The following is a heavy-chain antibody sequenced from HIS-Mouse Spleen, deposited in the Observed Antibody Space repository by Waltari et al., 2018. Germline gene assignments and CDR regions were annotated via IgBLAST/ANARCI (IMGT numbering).Heavy chain of an antibody. CDR3: ARDHSGWYFDY. CDR1: GCTFSSDA. J-gene: IGHJ4*02. Sequence: QVQLVESGGGVVQPGRSLRLSCAASGCTFSSDAMHWVRQAPGKGLRDGAFISYDGSNKYYPDPVKGRFTISRDNSKTTLYLQMNSLRAEDTAVYYCARDHSGWYFDYWGQGTLVTVSS. CDR2: ISYDGSNK. D-gene: IGHD6-19*01. V-gene: IGHV3-30-3*01.